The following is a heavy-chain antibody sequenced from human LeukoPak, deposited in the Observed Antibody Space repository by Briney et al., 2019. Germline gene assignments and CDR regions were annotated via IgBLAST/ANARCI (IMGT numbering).Heavy chain of an antibody. J-gene: IGHJ6*03. CDR3: ARAYSGYENYYHYYYMDV. CDR2: INWNGGNT. D-gene: IGHD5-12*01. V-gene: IGHV3-20*04. Sequence: PGGSLRLSCAASGFTFDDYGMSWVRQAPGKGLEWVSGINWNGGNTGYADSVKGRFTISRDNAKNSLYLQMNSLRAEDTALYYCARAYSGYENYYHYYYMDVWGKGTTVTVSS. CDR1: GFTFDDYG.